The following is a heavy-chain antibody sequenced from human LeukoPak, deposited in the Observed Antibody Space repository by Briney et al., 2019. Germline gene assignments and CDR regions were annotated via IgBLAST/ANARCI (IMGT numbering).Heavy chain of an antibody. Sequence: GGSLRLSCAASGFTVSSNYMSWVRQAPGKGLEWVSVIYSGGTTYYADSVKGRFTISRDNSKNTMYLQMNSPRAEDTAVYYCARDYYDSSGYYYGYFQHWGQGTLVTVSS. CDR1: GFTVSSNY. V-gene: IGHV3-53*01. J-gene: IGHJ1*01. D-gene: IGHD3-22*01. CDR2: IYSGGTT. CDR3: ARDYYDSSGYYYGYFQH.